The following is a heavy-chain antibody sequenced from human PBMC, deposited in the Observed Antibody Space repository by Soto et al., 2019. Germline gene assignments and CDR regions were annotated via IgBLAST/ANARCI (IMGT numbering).Heavy chain of an antibody. V-gene: IGHV6-1*01. D-gene: IGHD3-10*01. CDR2: TYYRSKWYN. Sequence: QVQLQQSGPGLVKPSQTLSLTCAISGDSVSSNSAAWNWIRQSPSRGLAWLGRTYYRSKWYNDYADSLKRQMTNIPDTSKDQFSLQLRSGTPEDTAVNYCAGDYDGACVYYYYDGKDVWCQVSTVTVS. J-gene: IGHJ6*02. CDR1: GDSVSSNSAA. CDR3: AGDYDGACVYYYYDGKDV.